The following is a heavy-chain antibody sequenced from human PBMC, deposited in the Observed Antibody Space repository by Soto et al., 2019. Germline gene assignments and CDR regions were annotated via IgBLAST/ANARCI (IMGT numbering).Heavy chain of an antibody. Sequence: GGSLRLSCAASGFTFSDYYMSWIRQAPGKGLEWVSYISSSGSTIYYADSVKGRFTISRDNAKNSLYLQMNSLRAEDTAVYYGARDQEGGSYYYYYGMDVWGQGTTVTVSS. CDR3: ARDQEGGSYYYYYGMDV. J-gene: IGHJ6*02. V-gene: IGHV3-11*01. D-gene: IGHD2-15*01. CDR1: GFTFSDYY. CDR2: ISSSGSTI.